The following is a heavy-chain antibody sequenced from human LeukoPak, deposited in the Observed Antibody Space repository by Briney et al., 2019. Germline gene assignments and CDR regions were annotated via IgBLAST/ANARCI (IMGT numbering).Heavy chain of an antibody. CDR2: ISYDGSNK. CDR3: GGRAD. J-gene: IGHJ4*02. CDR1: GFTFSSYG. V-gene: IGHV3-30*03. Sequence: QPGGSLRLSCAASGFTFSSYGMHWVRQASGKGLEWVAVISYDGSNKYYADSVKGRFTISRDNSKNTLYLQMNSLRAEDTAVYYCGGRADWGQGTLVTVSS.